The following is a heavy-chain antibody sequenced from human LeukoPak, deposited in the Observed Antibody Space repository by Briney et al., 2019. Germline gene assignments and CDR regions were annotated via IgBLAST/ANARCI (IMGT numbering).Heavy chain of an antibody. CDR1: GFTFSSYS. J-gene: IGHJ4*02. V-gene: IGHV3-23*01. D-gene: IGHD3-10*01. Sequence: GGSLRLSCAASGFTFSSYSMSWVRQAPGKGLEWVSAIYGSGGSTYYAESVKGRFTISRDNSKNTLYLQMNSLRAEDTAVYYCAKGSLWFGELLKLYFDYWGQGTLVTVSS. CDR2: IYGSGGST. CDR3: AKGSLWFGELLKLYFDY.